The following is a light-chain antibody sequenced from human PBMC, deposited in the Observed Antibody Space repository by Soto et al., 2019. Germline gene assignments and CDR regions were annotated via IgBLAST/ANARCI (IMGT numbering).Light chain of an antibody. CDR1: QSVSSTY. Sequence: EIVWTQSPGTLSLSPGYRATLSCLTSQSVSSTYLAWYQQKPGQAPRLLIYGASSRATGIPDRFSGRGSGTDFTLTSTRLEPEDFAVYYCQQYGSSPWTFGQGTKVEIK. V-gene: IGKV3-20*01. CDR2: GAS. CDR3: QQYGSSPWT. J-gene: IGKJ1*01.